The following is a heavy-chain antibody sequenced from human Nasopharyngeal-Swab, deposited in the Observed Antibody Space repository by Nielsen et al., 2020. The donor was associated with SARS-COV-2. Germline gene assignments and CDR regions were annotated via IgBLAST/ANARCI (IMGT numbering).Heavy chain of an antibody. CDR3: AKDGGGSSSLNWFDP. Sequence: ASVKVSCKVSGYTLTELSMHWVRQAPGKGLEWMGGFDPEDGETIYAQKFQGRVTMTEDTSTDTAYMELSSLRSEDTAVYYCAKDGGGSSSLNWFDPWGQGTLVTVSS. CDR2: FDPEDGET. CDR1: GYTLTELS. J-gene: IGHJ5*02. V-gene: IGHV1-24*01. D-gene: IGHD1-26*01.